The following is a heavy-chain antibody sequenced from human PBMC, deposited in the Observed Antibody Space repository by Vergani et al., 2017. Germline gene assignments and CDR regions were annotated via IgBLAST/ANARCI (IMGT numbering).Heavy chain of an antibody. Sequence: QLQLQESGPGLVKPSETLSLTCTVSGGSISSSDYYWGWIRQPPGKGLEWIGSIYYSGRTYYNPSLKSRVTISVDTSKNQFSLKLSSVTAADTTVYYCAVSWGYSRSGYKDVRGNNWFDPWGQGTLVTVSS. CDR2: IYYSGRT. CDR1: GGSISSSDYY. D-gene: IGHD6-13*01. CDR3: AVSWGYSRSGYKDVRGNNWFDP. J-gene: IGHJ5*02. V-gene: IGHV4-39*01.